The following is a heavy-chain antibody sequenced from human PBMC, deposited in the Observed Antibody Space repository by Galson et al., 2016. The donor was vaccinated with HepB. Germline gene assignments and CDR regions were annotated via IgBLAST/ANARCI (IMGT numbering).Heavy chain of an antibody. CDR3: PRLAFGGDSFSVSYFYGIDV. CDR2: ISGRTSSYI. V-gene: IGHV3-21*01. D-gene: IGHD2-21*01. CDR1: GFTFSTYS. J-gene: IGHJ6*04. Sequence: SLRLSCAASGFTFSTYSMNWVRQAPGRGLEWVSSISGRTSSYIYYADSVRGRFTISRDDAKNSLYLPMNSLGAADTAVYYCPRLAFGGDSFSVSYFYGIDVWGKGTTVTVSS.